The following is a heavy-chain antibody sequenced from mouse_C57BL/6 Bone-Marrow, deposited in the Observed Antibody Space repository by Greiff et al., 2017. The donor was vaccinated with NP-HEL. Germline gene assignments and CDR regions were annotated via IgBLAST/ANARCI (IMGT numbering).Heavy chain of an antibody. D-gene: IGHD1-1*01. Sequence: QVQLQQSGAELVRPGTSVKVSCKASGYAFTNYLIEWVKQRPGQGLEWIGVINPGSGGTNYNEKFKGKATLTADKSSSTAYMQLSSLTSEDSAVYFCARECTTVVAPYYAMDDWGQGTSVTVSS. CDR1: GYAFTNYL. CDR3: ARECTTVVAPYYAMDD. V-gene: IGHV1-54*01. CDR2: INPGSGGT. J-gene: IGHJ4*01.